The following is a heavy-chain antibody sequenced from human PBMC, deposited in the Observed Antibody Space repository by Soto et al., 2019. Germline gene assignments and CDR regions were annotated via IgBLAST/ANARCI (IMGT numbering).Heavy chain of an antibody. CDR2: ISTYNGKT. V-gene: IGHV1-18*01. CDR1: GYTFSTYS. J-gene: IGHJ4*02. D-gene: IGHD6-13*01. Sequence: VSCKTSGYTFSTYSISWVRQAPGQGLEWVGWISTYNGKTNYGQKFQGRVTITTDTSTSTAYMDLRNLRSDDTAVYYCARDRVEAALGTFDQWGQGTLVTVSS. CDR3: ARDRVEAALGTFDQ.